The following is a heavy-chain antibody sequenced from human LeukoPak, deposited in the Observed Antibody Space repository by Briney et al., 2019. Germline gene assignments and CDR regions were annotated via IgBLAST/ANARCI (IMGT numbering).Heavy chain of an antibody. Sequence: PSETLSLTCTVSGASFSSSTYYWGWIRQPPGKGLEWIGSIYYSGSTYYNPSLKSRVTIPVDTSKNHLSQKLTSVNDGDTAVYYCARDGIEASNPSSYHFYFYMDVWGTGTSVIVSS. J-gene: IGHJ6*03. CDR1: GASFSSSTYY. D-gene: IGHD1-26*01. CDR3: ARDGIEASNPSSYHFYFYMDV. V-gene: IGHV4-39*07. CDR2: IYYSGST.